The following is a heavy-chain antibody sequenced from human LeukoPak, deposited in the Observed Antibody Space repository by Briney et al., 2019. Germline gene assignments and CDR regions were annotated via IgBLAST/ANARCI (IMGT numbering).Heavy chain of an antibody. CDR2: INPNSGGT. V-gene: IGHV1-2*02. D-gene: IGHD6-19*01. Sequence: GGSLRLSCAASGFTFNSYGMHWVRQAPGQGLEWMGWINPNSGGTNYAQKFQGRVTMTRDTSISTAYMELSRLRSDDTAVYYCARQRRSGWYSGWFDPWGQGTLVTVSS. J-gene: IGHJ5*02. CDR1: GFTFNSYG. CDR3: ARQRRSGWYSGWFDP.